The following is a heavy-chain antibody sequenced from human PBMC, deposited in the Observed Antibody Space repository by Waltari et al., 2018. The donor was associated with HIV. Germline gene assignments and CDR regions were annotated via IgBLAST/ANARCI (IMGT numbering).Heavy chain of an antibody. CDR3: AKTVPTVTSIFEGFDV. D-gene: IGHD4-17*01. CDR1: GFSFNKFA. Sequence: QLLESGGVLVTPGGYLRLSCVASGFSFNKFALNWVRQAPGEGLEWLSSISGSGGNKYYADSVKGRISISRENSQNTVYLQINSLRVDDTATYYCAKTVPTVTSIFEGFDVWGQGAMVIVSS. V-gene: IGHV3-23*01. CDR2: ISGSGGNK. J-gene: IGHJ3*01.